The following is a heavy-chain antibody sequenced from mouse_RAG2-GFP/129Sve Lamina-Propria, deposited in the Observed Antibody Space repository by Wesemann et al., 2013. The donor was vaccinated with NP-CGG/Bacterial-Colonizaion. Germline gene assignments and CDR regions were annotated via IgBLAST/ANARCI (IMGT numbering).Heavy chain of an antibody. CDR3: ARMGYYGLFAY. D-gene: IGHD1-1*01. Sequence: VRRAPGKGLEWIGEINPDSSTINYAPSLKDKFIISRDNAKNTLYLQMSKVRSEDTALYYCARMGYYGLFAYWGQGTLVTVSA. V-gene: IGHV4-1*01. J-gene: IGHJ3*01. CDR2: INPDSSTI.